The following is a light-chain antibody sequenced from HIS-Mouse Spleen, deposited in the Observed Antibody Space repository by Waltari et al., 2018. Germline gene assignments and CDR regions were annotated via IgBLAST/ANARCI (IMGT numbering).Light chain of an antibody. CDR3: QQYNNWPLT. V-gene: IGKV3-15*01. CDR1: QSVSSN. Sequence: EIVMTQSPATLSVSPGERATLSCRASQSVSSNLAWYQQKPGQEPRLLIHGASTRATGIPARFSGSGSGTEFTLTISSMQSEDFAVYYCQQYNNWPLTFGGGTKVEIK. CDR2: GAS. J-gene: IGKJ4*01.